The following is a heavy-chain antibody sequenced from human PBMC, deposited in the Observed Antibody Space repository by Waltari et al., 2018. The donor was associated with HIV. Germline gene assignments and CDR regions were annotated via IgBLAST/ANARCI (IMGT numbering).Heavy chain of an antibody. CDR2: INAGNGDT. Sequence: QAQLVQPGAEVKKPGASVKISCKASGYTFTNYAIHWVRQAPGQRLEWMGWINAGNGDTEYSQKLHDRVNITRDLSANAVHMELSRLRSADTSVYYCARNDSSTWSFDYWGQGTLVTVSS. CDR3: ARNDSSTWSFDY. CDR1: GYTFTNYA. V-gene: IGHV1-3*01. D-gene: IGHD6-13*01. J-gene: IGHJ4*02.